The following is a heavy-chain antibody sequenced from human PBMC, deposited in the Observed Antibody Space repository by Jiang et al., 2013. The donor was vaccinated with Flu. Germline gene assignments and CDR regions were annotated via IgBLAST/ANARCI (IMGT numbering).Heavy chain of an antibody. D-gene: IGHD2-15*01. CDR2: FYPDDSDT. CDR1: GFSFTSYW. J-gene: IGHJ6*02. V-gene: IGHV5-51*01. CDR3: ASYVAGLGSRHYYYGMDV. Sequence: QLVESGAEVKKPGESLKISCKGSGFSFTSYWLGWVRQMPGQGLEWMGIFYPDDSDTRYSPSFQGQISISADKSMSTAYLQWSSLKASDTGIYYCASYVAGLGSRHYYYGMDVWGQGTTVTV.